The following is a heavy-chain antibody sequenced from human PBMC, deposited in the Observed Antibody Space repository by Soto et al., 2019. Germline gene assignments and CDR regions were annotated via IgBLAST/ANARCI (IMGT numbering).Heavy chain of an antibody. CDR3: AKYYYDSRGYSWFDP. Sequence: GSLRLSCAASGFTFSSYAMNWVRQAPGKGLEWVSGIIGSGGSTYYADSVKGRFTISRDNSKNTLYLQMNSLRAEDTAVYYCAKYYYDSRGYSWFDPWGQGTLVTVSS. CDR1: GFTFSSYA. CDR2: IIGSGGST. J-gene: IGHJ5*02. D-gene: IGHD3-22*01. V-gene: IGHV3-23*01.